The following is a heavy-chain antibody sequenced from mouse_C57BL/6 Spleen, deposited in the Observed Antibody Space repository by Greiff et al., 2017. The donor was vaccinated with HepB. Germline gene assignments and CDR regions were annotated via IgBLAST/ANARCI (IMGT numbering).Heavy chain of an antibody. CDR3: ARMGYYGSFYFDY. D-gene: IGHD1-1*01. CDR2: IDPNSGYT. V-gene: IGHV1-62-3*01. Sequence: QVQLQQPGAELVKPGASVKLSCKASGYTFTSYWMHWVKQRPGRGLEWIGRIDPNSGYTNYNEKFKGKATLTADKSSSTAYMQFSSLTSEDSAIYYCARMGYYGSFYFDYWGQGTTLTVSS. CDR1: GYTFTSYW. J-gene: IGHJ2*01.